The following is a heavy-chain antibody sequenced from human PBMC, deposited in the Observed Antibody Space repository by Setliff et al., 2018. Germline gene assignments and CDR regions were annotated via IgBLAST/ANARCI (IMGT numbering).Heavy chain of an antibody. CDR2: IRYDGSTK. CDR1: GFDFSSYG. J-gene: IGHJ4*02. V-gene: IGHV3-30*02. Sequence: GGSLRLSCVASGFDFSSYGMHWVRQAPGKGLEWVSLIRYDGSTKDYADSVKGRFSVSRDNSRNTLYLQMNNLRVEDTAVYYCARGLSKRDYWGQGTLVTVSS. CDR3: ARGLSKRDY.